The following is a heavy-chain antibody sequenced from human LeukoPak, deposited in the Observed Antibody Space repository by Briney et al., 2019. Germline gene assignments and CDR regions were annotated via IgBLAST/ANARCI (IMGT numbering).Heavy chain of an antibody. J-gene: IGHJ4*02. V-gene: IGHV3-33*01. CDR2: IWYDGSNK. CDR1: GFTFSSYG. Sequence: PGRSLRLSCAASGFTFSSYGMHWVRQAPGKGLEWVAVIWYDGSNKYYADSVKGRFTISRDNSKNTLYLQMNSLRAEDTAVYYCARDSCSGGSCYFDYWGQGILVTVSS. CDR3: ARDSCSGGSCYFDY. D-gene: IGHD2-15*01.